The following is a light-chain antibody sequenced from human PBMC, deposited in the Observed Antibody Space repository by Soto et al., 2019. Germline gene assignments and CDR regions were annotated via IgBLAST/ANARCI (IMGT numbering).Light chain of an antibody. V-gene: IGLV2-23*02. CDR1: SSDVGSNDL. CDR2: EVS. CDR3: CSYVGRRDSDV. J-gene: IGLJ1*01. Sequence: SVLRHPASGSGAPGQSITITCTGTSSDVGSNDLVSWYQQHPGKAPKLMIYEVSKRPSGISNRFSGSKSGNTASLTISGLQAEDEGDYYCCSYVGRRDSDVFGAGTKVTVL.